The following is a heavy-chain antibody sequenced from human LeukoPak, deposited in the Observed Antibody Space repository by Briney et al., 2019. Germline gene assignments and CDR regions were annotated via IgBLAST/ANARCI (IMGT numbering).Heavy chain of an antibody. J-gene: IGHJ5*02. CDR1: GYTFTSYG. V-gene: IGHV1-18*01. CDR2: ISAYNGNT. CDR3: ARLWGLTAEGIFGVTGDNRFDP. D-gene: IGHD3-10*02. Sequence: ASVKVSCKASGYTFTSYGISWVRQAPGQGLEWMGWISAYNGNTNYAQKLQGRVTMTTDTSTSTAYMELRSLRSDDTAVYFCARLWGLTAEGIFGVTGDNRFDPWGQGTQVTVSS.